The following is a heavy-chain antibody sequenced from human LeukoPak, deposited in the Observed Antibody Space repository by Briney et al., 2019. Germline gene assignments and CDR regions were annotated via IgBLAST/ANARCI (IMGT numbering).Heavy chain of an antibody. J-gene: IGHJ5*02. Sequence: PSETLSLTCSVSGGSISSHYWSWIRQPPGKGLEWIGYIYYSGSTKYNPSLKSRVTISVDTSKNQFSLKLSSVTAADTAVYYCARGGSTVTPGLLWFDPWGQGTLVTVSS. D-gene: IGHD4-17*01. CDR3: ARGGSTVTPGLLWFDP. CDR2: IYYSGST. CDR1: GGSISSHY. V-gene: IGHV4-59*11.